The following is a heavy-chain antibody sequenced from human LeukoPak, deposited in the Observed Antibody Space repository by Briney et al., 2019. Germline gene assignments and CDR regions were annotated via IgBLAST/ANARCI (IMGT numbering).Heavy chain of an antibody. Sequence: GASVKVSCKASGYTFTGYYMHWVRQVPGQGLEWVGVINPSGDSTSYAQKFQGRVTMTRDTSTSTVYMELSSLRSEDTAVYYCARVRSSWYGYYYYGMDVWGQGTTVTVSS. CDR3: ARVRSSWYGYYYYGMDV. J-gene: IGHJ6*02. V-gene: IGHV1-46*01. CDR2: INPSGDST. D-gene: IGHD6-13*01. CDR1: GYTFTGYY.